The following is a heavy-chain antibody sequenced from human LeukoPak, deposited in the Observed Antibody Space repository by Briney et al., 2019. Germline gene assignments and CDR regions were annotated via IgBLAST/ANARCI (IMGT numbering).Heavy chain of an antibody. CDR3: ARDRWLQFAFDI. V-gene: IGHV4-59*13. CDR2: IYYSGST. Sequence: PSETLSLTCTVSGGSISSYYWSWIRQPPGKGLEWIGFIYYSGSTNYNPSLKSRVTISVDTSKNEFSLKLTSVTAADTAVYYCARDRWLQFAFDIWGQGTMVTVSS. CDR1: GGSISSYY. D-gene: IGHD5-24*01. J-gene: IGHJ3*02.